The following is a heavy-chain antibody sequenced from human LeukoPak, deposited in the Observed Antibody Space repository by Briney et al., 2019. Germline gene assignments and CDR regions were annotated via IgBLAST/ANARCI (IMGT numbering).Heavy chain of an antibody. CDR2: IYHSGST. CDR3: ARWYPSRYAFDI. V-gene: IGHV4-4*02. Sequence: PSETLSLTCAVSGGSISSSSWWSWVRQPPGKGLEWIGEIYHSGSTNYNPSLKSRVTISVDKSKNQFSLKLSSVTAADTAVYYCARWYPSRYAFDIWGQGTMVTVSS. CDR1: GGSISSSSW. J-gene: IGHJ3*02. D-gene: IGHD1-14*01.